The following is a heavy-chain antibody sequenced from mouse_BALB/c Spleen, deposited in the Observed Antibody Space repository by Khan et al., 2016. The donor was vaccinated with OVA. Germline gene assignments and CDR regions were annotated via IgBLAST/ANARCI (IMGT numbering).Heavy chain of an antibody. CDR2: INPKNGVN. J-gene: IGHJ4*01. CDR1: GYTFIEYT. D-gene: IGHD3-3*01. Sequence: EVKLQQSGPELVKPGASVKISCKTSGYTFIEYTLHWVKQSHGKSLEWIGVINPKNGVNSYNQKFQGKATLTVDKSSSTAYMEFRSLTSEDSAVYYCARDAGRYWGQGTSVTVSS. V-gene: IGHV1-22*01. CDR3: ARDAGRY.